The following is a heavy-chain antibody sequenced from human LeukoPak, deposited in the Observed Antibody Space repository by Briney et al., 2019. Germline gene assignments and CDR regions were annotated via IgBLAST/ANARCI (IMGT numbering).Heavy chain of an antibody. CDR1: GGSISSYY. V-gene: IGHV4-59*01. D-gene: IGHD2/OR15-2a*01. J-gene: IGHJ6*02. Sequence: SETLSLTCTVSGGSISSYYWSWIRQPPGKGLEWVGYIYYSGNTNYKPSIKSRVTISVDTSKNQFSLKLSSVTAAVTAVYYCARGVSRFTGYYYGMDVWGQGTTVTVSS. CDR2: IYYSGNT. CDR3: ARGVSRFTGYYYGMDV.